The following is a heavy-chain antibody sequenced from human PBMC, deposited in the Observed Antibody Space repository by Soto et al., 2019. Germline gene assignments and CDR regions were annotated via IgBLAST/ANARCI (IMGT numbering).Heavy chain of an antibody. CDR2: IIPSFGTA. CDR3: ARWIQLWLQDWFDP. CDR1: GGTFSSYA. J-gene: IGHJ5*02. Sequence: QVQRVQSGAEVKKPGSSVKVSCKASGGTFSSYAISWVRQAPGQGLEWMGGIIPSFGTANYAQKFQGRVTITADKSTSTAYMELSSLRSEDTAVYYCARWIQLWLQDWFDPWGQGTLVTVSS. D-gene: IGHD5-18*01. V-gene: IGHV1-69*06.